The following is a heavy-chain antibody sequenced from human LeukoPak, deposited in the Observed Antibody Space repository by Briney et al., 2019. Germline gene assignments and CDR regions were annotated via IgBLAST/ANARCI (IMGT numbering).Heavy chain of an antibody. J-gene: IGHJ4*02. Sequence: SETLSLTCTVSAGSISSHCWRWIPQPPGKEREWIGYIYYTGTTNYKPCIKSRVTISVDTSKNQFSLNLTSVTAADTAVYYCARAYRSSSGRPFDYWGQGTLVTVSS. V-gene: IGHV4-59*11. CDR2: IYYTGTT. CDR3: ARAYRSSSGRPFDY. D-gene: IGHD6-6*01. CDR1: AGSISSHC.